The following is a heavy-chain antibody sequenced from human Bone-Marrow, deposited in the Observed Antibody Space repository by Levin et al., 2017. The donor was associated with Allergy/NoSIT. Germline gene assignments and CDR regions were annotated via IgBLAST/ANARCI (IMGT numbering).Heavy chain of an antibody. J-gene: IGHJ6*02. CDR2: SYSGGST. CDR3: ARGPEATYDGMDV. Sequence: ASVKVSCAGFGFSVANSFMSWVRQAPGKGLEWVSLSYSGGSTEYADSVKGRFTISRDNSKNTVHLEMTSLRAEDTAVYYCARGPEATYDGMDVWGQGTTVTVSS. V-gene: IGHV3-53*01. CDR1: GFSVANSF.